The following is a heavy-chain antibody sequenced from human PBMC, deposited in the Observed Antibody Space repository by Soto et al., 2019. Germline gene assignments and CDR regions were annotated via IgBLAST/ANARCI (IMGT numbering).Heavy chain of an antibody. CDR1: GYTFTSYY. D-gene: IGHD3-3*01. J-gene: IGHJ6*02. V-gene: IGHV1-46*01. Sequence: XSVKVSCKASGYTFTSYYMHLVRQAPGQGLEWMGIINPSGGSTSYAQKFQVRVTMTRDTSTSTVYMELSSLRSEDTAVYYCASRILEWLHHYYYYYGMDVWGQGTTVTVSS. CDR3: ASRILEWLHHYYYYYGMDV. CDR2: INPSGGST.